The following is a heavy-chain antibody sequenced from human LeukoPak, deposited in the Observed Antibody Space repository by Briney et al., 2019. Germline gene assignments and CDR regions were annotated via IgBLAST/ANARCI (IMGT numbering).Heavy chain of an antibody. Sequence: ASVKVSCKASGYTFTSYYMHWVRQAPGQGLEWMGIINPSGGSTTYAQKFQGRVTMTRDTSTSTAHMELRSLRSEDTAVYYCARAPSNWNYDPSYYYYYMDVWGKGTTVTGSS. V-gene: IGHV1-46*01. CDR1: GYTFTSYY. D-gene: IGHD1-7*01. CDR2: INPSGGST. J-gene: IGHJ6*03. CDR3: ARAPSNWNYDPSYYYYYMDV.